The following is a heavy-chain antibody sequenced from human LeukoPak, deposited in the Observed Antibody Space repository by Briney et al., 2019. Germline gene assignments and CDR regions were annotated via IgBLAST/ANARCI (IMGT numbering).Heavy chain of an antibody. J-gene: IGHJ5*02. V-gene: IGHV4-30-2*01. CDR2: IYHSGST. Sequence: PSQTLSLTCAVSGGSISSGGYSWSWIRQPPGKGLEWIGYIYHSGSTYYNPSLKSRVTISVDRSKNQFSLKLSSVTAADTAVYYCARAPGGLNGHEVWFDPWGQGTLVTVSS. D-gene: IGHD2-8*01. CDR3: ARAPGGLNGHEVWFDP. CDR1: GGSISSGGYS.